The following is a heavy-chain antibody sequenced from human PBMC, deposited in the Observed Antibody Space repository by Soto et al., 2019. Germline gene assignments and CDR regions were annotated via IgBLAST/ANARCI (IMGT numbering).Heavy chain of an antibody. J-gene: IGHJ6*02. CDR1: GFTFSSYW. D-gene: IGHD6-13*01. CDR2: ITQDGSEN. Sequence: EVQLVESGGGVVQSGGSLRLYWAASGFTFSSYWMLWVRQAPVKWLEWVGNITQDGSENNYVDFVEGRFTISRDNAENSLYLQMTSLRAEDTAVYYCARIASAGRGWDVWGQGTTFVLSS. CDR3: ARIASAGRGWDV. V-gene: IGHV3-7*01.